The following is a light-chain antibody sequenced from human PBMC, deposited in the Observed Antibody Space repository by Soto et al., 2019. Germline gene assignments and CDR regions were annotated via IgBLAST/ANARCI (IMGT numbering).Light chain of an antibody. CDR1: QSVSTY. J-gene: IGKJ1*01. CDR3: QQRSSWPRT. CDR2: DAS. Sequence: EIVLTQSPATLSLSPGDRATLACRASQSVSTYLAWYQQKPGQAPRVVIYDASNRATGIPPRFSGSGSGTYFTLTISSLEPEDFAVYYCQQRSSWPRTFGQGTKVEIK. V-gene: IGKV3-11*01.